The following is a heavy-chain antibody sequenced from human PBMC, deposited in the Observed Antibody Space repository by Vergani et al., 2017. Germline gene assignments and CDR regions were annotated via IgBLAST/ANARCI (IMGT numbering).Heavy chain of an antibody. D-gene: IGHD6-6*01. CDR2: IWYDGNNK. CDR1: GFTFSSYG. J-gene: IGHJ4*02. CDR3: AREYSSSWIPDY. Sequence: QVQLVESGGGVVQPGRSLRLSCAASGFTFSSYGMHWVRQAPGKGLEWVAVIWYDGNNKYYADSVKGRFTISRDNSKNTLYLQMNSLRAEDTAVYYCAREYSSSWIPDYWGQGTLVTVSS. V-gene: IGHV3-33*01.